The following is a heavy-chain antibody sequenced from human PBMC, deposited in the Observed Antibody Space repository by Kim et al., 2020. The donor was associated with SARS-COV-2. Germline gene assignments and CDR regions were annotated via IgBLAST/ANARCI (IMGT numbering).Heavy chain of an antibody. Sequence: GGSLRLSCAASGFTFDDYAMHWVRQAPGKGLEWVSGISWNSGSTGYADSVKGRFTISRDKAKNSLYLQMNSLRAEDTAVYYCAKDIGKWLVRKETGYFDYWGQGTLVTVSS. CDR2: ISWNSGST. J-gene: IGHJ4*02. D-gene: IGHD6-19*01. V-gene: IGHV3-9*01. CDR3: AKDIGKWLVRKETGYFDY. CDR1: GFTFDDYA.